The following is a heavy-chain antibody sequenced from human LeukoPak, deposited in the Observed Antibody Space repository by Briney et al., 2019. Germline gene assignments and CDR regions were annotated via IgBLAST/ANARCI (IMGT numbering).Heavy chain of an antibody. CDR1: GFIFSNYA. CDR2: ISGGGGGT. V-gene: IGHV3-23*01. Sequence: GGSLRLSCAASGFIFSNYAMSWVRQAPGKGPEWVSGISGGGGGTYYADSVKGRFTISRDNSNNTLFLQMNSLRAEDTAVYYCAKAGHTSGYFLDYWGQGALVTVSS. D-gene: IGHD3-22*01. CDR3: AKAGHTSGYFLDY. J-gene: IGHJ4*02.